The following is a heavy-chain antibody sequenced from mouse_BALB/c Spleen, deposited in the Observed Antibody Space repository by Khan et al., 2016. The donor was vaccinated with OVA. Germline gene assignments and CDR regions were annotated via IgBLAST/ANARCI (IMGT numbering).Heavy chain of an antibody. CDR3: ARIAYYYDSEGFAY. Sequence: EVQLQESGGDLVKPGGSLKLSCAASGFTFSTYGMSWVRQTPDKRLEWVATVSSGGHYTYYPDTVKGRFTISRNHSKNTLYLQMSSLKSEDTAMFYCARIAYYYDSEGFAYWGQGTLVTVSA. J-gene: IGHJ3*01. CDR1: GFTFSTYG. D-gene: IGHD1-1*01. V-gene: IGHV5-6*01. CDR2: VSSGGHYT.